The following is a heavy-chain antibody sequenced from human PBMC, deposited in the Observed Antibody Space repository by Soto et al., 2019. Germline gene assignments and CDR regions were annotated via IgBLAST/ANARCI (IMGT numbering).Heavy chain of an antibody. V-gene: IGHV3-72*01. CDR1: GFTLSDHY. CDR2: TKNRSQRYTI. D-gene: IGHD6-6*01. Sequence: EVQLVESGGGLVQPGGSLRLSFAASGFTLSDHYMAWVRQAPGKGLEWVARTKNRSQRYTIEYAASVKGRFTISRDDSKNSLYLQMNSLKSEDTAVYYCTCWIAARCSWGQGTLVTVAS. J-gene: IGHJ4*02. CDR3: TCWIAARCS.